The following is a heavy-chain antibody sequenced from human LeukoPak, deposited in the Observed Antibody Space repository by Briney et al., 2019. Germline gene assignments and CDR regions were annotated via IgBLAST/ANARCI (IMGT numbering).Heavy chain of an antibody. Sequence: GGSLRLSCAASGFTFSSYWMHLVRHTAGKGLVWVSRIKGDGSYADSVKGRFTISRDNAKNTLYLQMNSLRAEDTAVYYCARDGYSFGHDFDYWGQGTLVTVSS. D-gene: IGHD5-18*01. J-gene: IGHJ4*02. CDR2: IKGDGS. CDR3: ARDGYSFGHDFDY. CDR1: GFTFSSYW. V-gene: IGHV3-74*01.